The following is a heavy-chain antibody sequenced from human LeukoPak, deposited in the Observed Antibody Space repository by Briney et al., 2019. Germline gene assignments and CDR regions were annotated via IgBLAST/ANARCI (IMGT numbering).Heavy chain of an antibody. Sequence: GGSLRLSCATSGFTFGNYWMTWVRQAPGKRLEWVSNIDDRGSEKNYADSVKGRFTNSRDNARNSMFLQMNSLRVEDTAVYFCARDIPRGARYLDSWGRGNLVTVSS. V-gene: IGHV3-7*01. CDR2: IDDRGSEK. CDR1: GFTFGNYW. CDR3: ARDIPRGARYLDS. J-gene: IGHJ5*01. D-gene: IGHD1-14*01.